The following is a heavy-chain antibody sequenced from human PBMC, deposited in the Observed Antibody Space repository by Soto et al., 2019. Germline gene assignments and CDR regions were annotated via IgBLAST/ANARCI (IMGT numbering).Heavy chain of an antibody. CDR2: IGSSNGPI. D-gene: IGHD3-10*01. CDR3: ARGYGSGIYYS. CDR1: GFTFSSHD. V-gene: IGHV3-48*01. Sequence: GGSLRLSCAASGFTFSSHDMSWVRQAPGKGLEWISYIGSSNGPIYHADSVKGRFTISRDNAQNSLYLQMNSLRAEDTAVYYCARGYGSGIYYSWGQGTLVTVSS. J-gene: IGHJ4*02.